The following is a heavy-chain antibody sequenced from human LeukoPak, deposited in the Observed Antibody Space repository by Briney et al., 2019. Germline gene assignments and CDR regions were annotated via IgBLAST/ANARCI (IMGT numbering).Heavy chain of an antibody. D-gene: IGHD2-15*01. J-gene: IGHJ5*01. V-gene: IGHV4-61*02. CDR1: GDSMISGRYY. CDR3: ARVWWHRGNWFDS. CDR2: VYTSGSN. Sequence: SETLSLTCTVSGDSMISGRYYWTWLRQPARKTLEWIGRVYTSGSNNYNPSVDSRATISINTHVNQFSLRFSAVTASDTAIYYCARVWWHRGNWFDSWGQGTLVTVSS.